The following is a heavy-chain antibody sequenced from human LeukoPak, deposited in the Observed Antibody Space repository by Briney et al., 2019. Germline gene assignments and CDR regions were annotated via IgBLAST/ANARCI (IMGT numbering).Heavy chain of an antibody. D-gene: IGHD2-2*01. CDR2: IYYSGST. CDR3: ARHLPAAILGYYYYYYGMDV. CDR1: GGSISSSSCY. J-gene: IGHJ6*02. Sequence: PSETLSLTCTVSGGSISSSSCYWGWIRQPPGKGLEWIGSIYYSGSTYYNPSLKSRVTISVDTSKNQFSLKLSSVTAADTAVYYCARHLPAAILGYYYYYYGMDVWGQGTTVTVSS. V-gene: IGHV4-39*01.